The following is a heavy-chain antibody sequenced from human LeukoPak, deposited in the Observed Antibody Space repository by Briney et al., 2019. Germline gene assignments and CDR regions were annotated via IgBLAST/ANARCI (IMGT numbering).Heavy chain of an antibody. CDR3: ARGEVDY. J-gene: IGHJ4*02. D-gene: IGHD1-26*01. Sequence: GGSLRLSCAASGFTLSSYGMHWVRQAPGKGLEWVAVISYDGSNKYYADSVKGRFTISRDNSKNTLYLQMNSLRAEDTAVYYCARGEVDYWGQGTLVTVSS. V-gene: IGHV3-30*03. CDR1: GFTLSSYG. CDR2: ISYDGSNK.